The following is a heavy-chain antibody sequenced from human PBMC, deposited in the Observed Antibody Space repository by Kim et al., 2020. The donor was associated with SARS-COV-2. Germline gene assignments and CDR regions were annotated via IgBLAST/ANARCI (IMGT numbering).Heavy chain of an antibody. CDR1: GGSISSGGYY. CDR3: ARYSQGPSGRITMVRGVISSAFDI. CDR2: IYYSGST. D-gene: IGHD3-10*01. Sequence: SETLSLTCTVSGGSISSGGYYWSLIRQHPGKGLEWIGYIYYSGSTYYNPSLKSRVTISVDTSKNQFSLKLSSVTAADTAVYYCARYSQGPSGRITMVRGVISSAFDIGGQGKMVTVSS. J-gene: IGHJ3*02. V-gene: IGHV4-31*03.